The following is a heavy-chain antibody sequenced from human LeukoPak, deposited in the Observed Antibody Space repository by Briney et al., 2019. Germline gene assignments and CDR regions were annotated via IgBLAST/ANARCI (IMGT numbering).Heavy chain of an antibody. CDR2: IYYSGST. D-gene: IGHD2-15*01. Sequence: SETLSLTCTVSGGSVSSGSYYWSWIRQPPGKGLEWIGYIYYSGSTNYNPSLKGRVTISVDTSKNQFSLKLSSVTAADTAVYYCARGDMTSDAFDIWGQGTMVTVSS. CDR1: GGSVSSGSYY. J-gene: IGHJ3*02. V-gene: IGHV4-61*01. CDR3: ARGDMTSDAFDI.